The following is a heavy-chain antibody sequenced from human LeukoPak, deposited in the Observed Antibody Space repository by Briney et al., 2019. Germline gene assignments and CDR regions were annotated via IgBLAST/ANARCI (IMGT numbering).Heavy chain of an antibody. V-gene: IGHV3-23*01. D-gene: IGHD3-9*01. CDR2: ISGSGGST. J-gene: IGHJ4*02. Sequence: GGSLRLSCAASGFTFSSYAMSWVRQAPGKGLEWVSAISGSGGSTYYADSVKGRFTISRDNSKNTLYLQMNSLRAEDTAVYYCAKIPDILTGYYSDNYFDYWGQGTLVTVSS. CDR1: GFTFSSYA. CDR3: AKIPDILTGYYSDNYFDY.